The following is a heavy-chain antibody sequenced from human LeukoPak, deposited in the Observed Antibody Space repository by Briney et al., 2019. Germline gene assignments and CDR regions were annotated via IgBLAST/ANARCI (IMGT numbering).Heavy chain of an antibody. J-gene: IGHJ4*02. V-gene: IGHV3-66*01. Sequence: GGSLSLSCAAYELSVGSNYMTWVRQPPGKGLEWVSLIYNGGSTYYADSVKGRFTISRDNSKNPLYLKMSSLRAADTAVYYCARGPSGYYNTGGQGILVSVSS. CDR2: IYNGGST. CDR1: ELSVGSNY. D-gene: IGHD5-12*01. CDR3: ARGPSGYYNT.